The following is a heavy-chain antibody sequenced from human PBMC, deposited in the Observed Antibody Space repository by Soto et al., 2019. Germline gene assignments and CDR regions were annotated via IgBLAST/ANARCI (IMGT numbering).Heavy chain of an antibody. CDR3: AKVRDFWSGYTPRGNMDV. J-gene: IGHJ6*02. D-gene: IGHD3-3*01. CDR1: GFTFSSYG. Sequence: GGSLRLSCAASGFTFSSYGMHWVRQAPGKGLEWVAVISYDGSNKYYADSVKGRFTISRDNSKDTLYLQMNSLRAEDTAVYYFAKVRDFWSGYTPRGNMDVWGRATTDT. V-gene: IGHV3-30*18. CDR2: ISYDGSNK.